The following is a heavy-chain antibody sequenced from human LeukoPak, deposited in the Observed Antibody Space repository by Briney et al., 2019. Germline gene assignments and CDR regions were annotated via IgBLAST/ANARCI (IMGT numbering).Heavy chain of an antibody. CDR1: GFTFTSSA. J-gene: IGHJ4*02. D-gene: IGHD3-22*01. CDR2: IVVGSGNT. V-gene: IGHV1-58*01. CDR3: AAMSVVISDPLVFDY. Sequence: ASVKVSCKASGFTFTSSAVQWVRQARGQRLEWIAWIVVGSGNTNYAQKFQERVTNTRDMSTSTAYMELSSLRSEDTAVYYCAAMSVVISDPLVFDYWGQGTLVTVSS.